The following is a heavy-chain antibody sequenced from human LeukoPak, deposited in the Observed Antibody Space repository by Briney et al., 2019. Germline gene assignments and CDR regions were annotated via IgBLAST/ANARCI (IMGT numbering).Heavy chain of an antibody. D-gene: IGHD3-16*01. CDR2: MNNDGRVI. J-gene: IGHJ4*02. CDR1: GFTFNTYW. Sequence: GGSLRLSCTVSGFTFNTYWMHWVRQAPGKGLVWVSRMNNDGRVIIYADSVKGRFTISRDNAKNTLYLQMNSLRAEDTAVYYCAREFEATGFWALDYWGQGTLVTASS. V-gene: IGHV3-74*01. CDR3: AREFEATGFWALDY.